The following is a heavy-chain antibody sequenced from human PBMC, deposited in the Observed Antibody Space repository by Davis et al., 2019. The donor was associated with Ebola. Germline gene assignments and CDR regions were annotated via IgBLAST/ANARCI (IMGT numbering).Heavy chain of an antibody. CDR1: GGTFSSYA. D-gene: IGHD3-22*01. CDR3: ARGGTYAIVELDY. J-gene: IGHJ4*02. V-gene: IGHV1-69*13. Sequence: SVKVSCKASGGTFSSYAISWVRQAPGQGLEWMGGIIPIFGTANYAQKFQGRVTITADESTSTAYMELRSLRSDDTAVYYCARGGTYAIVELDYWGQGTLVTVSS. CDR2: IIPIFGTA.